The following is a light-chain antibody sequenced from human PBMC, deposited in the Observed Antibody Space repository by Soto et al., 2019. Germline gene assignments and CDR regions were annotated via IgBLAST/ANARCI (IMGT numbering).Light chain of an antibody. CDR3: HQYGNSPWT. CDR2: GAS. V-gene: IGKV3-20*01. J-gene: IGKJ1*01. Sequence: EIVLTQSPGTLSLSPGESATLSCRASQSAFGTYSAWFQQKPGQAPRLLIYGASSRASGIPDRFSGSGSATDFFLPISRVQPEDFAVYYCHQYGNSPWTLGQGTKVEI. CDR1: QSAFGTY.